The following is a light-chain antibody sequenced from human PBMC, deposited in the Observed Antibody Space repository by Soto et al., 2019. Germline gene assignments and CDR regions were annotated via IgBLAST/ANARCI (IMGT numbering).Light chain of an antibody. CDR2: DVS. CDR3: SSYTGSSTYV. CDR1: SSDVGGYNY. Sequence: LTQPASVSGSPGQSITISCTGTSSDVGGYNYVSWYQQHPGKAPKLMIYDVSNRPSGVSNRFSGSKSGNTASLTISGLQAEDEADYYCSSYTGSSTYVFGTGTKVTV. V-gene: IGLV2-14*01. J-gene: IGLJ1*01.